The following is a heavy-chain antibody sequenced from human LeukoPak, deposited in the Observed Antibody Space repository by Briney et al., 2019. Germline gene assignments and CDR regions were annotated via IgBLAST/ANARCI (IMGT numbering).Heavy chain of an antibody. D-gene: IGHD3-22*01. CDR1: GYTFTGYY. V-gene: IGHV1-2*02. CDR3: ARDQNFHGSGGYYGIDC. CDR2: INPNNGGT. Sequence: SVTVSCKASGYTFTGYYIHWVRQAPGQGLEWIGWINPNNGGTNYAQKFQDRVTMARDTSISTAYMELSRLTSDDTAVYYCARDQNFHGSGGYYGIDCWGQGALVTVSS. J-gene: IGHJ4*02.